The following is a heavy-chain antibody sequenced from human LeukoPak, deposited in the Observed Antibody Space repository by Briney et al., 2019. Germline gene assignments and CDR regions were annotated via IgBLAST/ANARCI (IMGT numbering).Heavy chain of an antibody. CDR3: ARAYCSSTSCYTLGGDY. D-gene: IGHD2-2*02. CDR2: ISAYNGNT. CDR1: GYTFTSYG. V-gene: IGHV1-18*01. Sequence: GASVKASCKASGYTFTSYGISWVRQAPGQGLEWMGWISAYNGNTNYAQKLQGRVTMTTDTSTSTAYVELRSLRSDDTAVYYCARAYCSSTSCYTLGGDYWGQGTLVTVSS. J-gene: IGHJ4*02.